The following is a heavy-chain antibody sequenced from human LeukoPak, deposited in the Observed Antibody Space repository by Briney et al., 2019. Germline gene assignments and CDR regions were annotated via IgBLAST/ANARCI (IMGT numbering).Heavy chain of an antibody. CDR2: IKSKTDGGTI. Sequence: GGSLRLSCVASGFTFSNAWMSWVRQAPGKGLEWVGRIKSKTDGGTIDYAAPVKGRFTISRDDSKDTLFLQMNSLKTEDTAVYYCTTDLSELDDSGYYAKYFHHWGQGTLVSVSS. CDR3: TTDLSELDDSGYYAKYFHH. CDR1: GFTFSNAW. V-gene: IGHV3-15*01. D-gene: IGHD3-22*01. J-gene: IGHJ1*01.